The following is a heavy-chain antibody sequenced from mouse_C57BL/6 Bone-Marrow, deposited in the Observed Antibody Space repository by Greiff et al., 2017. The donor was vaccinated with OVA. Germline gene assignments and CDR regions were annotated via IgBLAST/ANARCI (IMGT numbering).Heavy chain of an antibody. J-gene: IGHJ3*01. V-gene: IGHV5-6*01. CDR1: GFTFSSYG. CDR2: ISSGGSYT. CDR3: ARRDYGPWFAY. Sequence: DVQLVESGGDLVKPGGSLKLSCAASGFTFSSYGMSWVRQTPDKRLEWVATISSGGSYTYYPDSVKGRFTISRDNAKNTLDLQMSSLKSEDTAMYYCARRDYGPWFAYWGQGTLVTVSA. D-gene: IGHD1-1*01.